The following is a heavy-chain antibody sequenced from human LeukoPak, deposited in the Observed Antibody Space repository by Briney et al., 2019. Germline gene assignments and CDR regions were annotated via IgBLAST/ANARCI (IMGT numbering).Heavy chain of an antibody. CDR2: TYYSGST. CDR3: ARERPPGYCSSTSCYWNWFDP. J-gene: IGHJ5*02. D-gene: IGHD2-2*01. CDR1: GGSISSGDYY. Sequence: SETLSLTCTVSGGSISSGDYYWSWIRQPPGKGLEWIGYTYYSGSTYYNPSLKSRVTISVDTSKNQFSLKLSSVTAADTAVYYCARERPPGYCSSTSCYWNWFDPWGQGTLVTVSS. V-gene: IGHV4-30-4*01.